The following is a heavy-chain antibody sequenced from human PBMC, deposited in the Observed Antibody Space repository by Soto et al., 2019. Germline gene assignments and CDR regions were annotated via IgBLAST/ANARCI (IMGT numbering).Heavy chain of an antibody. CDR1: GFNFDDHA. CDR2: ISWNSVTI. J-gene: IGHJ5*02. V-gene: IGHV3-9*01. CDR3: VRSSGSQPRAGWFDP. Sequence: EVQLVESGGGLAQPGWSRRLSCAASGFNFDDHAMHWVRQTPGKGLEWVSGISWNSVTINYADSIKGRFTISRDNAKRTLYLQLKNLRPADTAMYFCVRSSGSQPRAGWFDPWGQGHLFTVS. D-gene: IGHD1-26*01.